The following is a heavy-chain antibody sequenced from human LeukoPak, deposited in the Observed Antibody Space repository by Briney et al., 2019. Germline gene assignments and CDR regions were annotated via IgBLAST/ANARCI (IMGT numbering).Heavy chain of an antibody. D-gene: IGHD1-26*01. CDR2: MNPNSGGT. CDR3: AREGSGSYNDDAFDI. Sequence: ASVKVSCKASGYTFTSYDINWVRQATGQGLEWMGWMNPNSGGTNYAQKFQGRVTMTRDTSISTAYMELSRLRSDDTAVYYCAREGSGSYNDDAFDIWGQGTMVTVSS. CDR1: GYTFTSYD. V-gene: IGHV1-2*02. J-gene: IGHJ3*02.